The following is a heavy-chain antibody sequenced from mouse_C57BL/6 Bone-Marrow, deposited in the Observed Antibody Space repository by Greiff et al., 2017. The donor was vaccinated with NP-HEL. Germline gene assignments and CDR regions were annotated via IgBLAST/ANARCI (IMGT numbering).Heavy chain of an antibody. J-gene: IGHJ2*01. Sequence: VQLQQPGAELVMPGASVKLSCKASGYTFTSYWMHWVKQRPGQGLEWIGEIDPSDSYTNYNQKFKGKSTLPVDKSSSRAYMQLSSLTSEDSAVYYCARLFYYYGSSYYFDYWGQGTTLTVSS. CDR3: ARLFYYYGSSYYFDY. V-gene: IGHV1-69*01. CDR2: IDPSDSYT. CDR1: GYTFTSYW. D-gene: IGHD1-1*01.